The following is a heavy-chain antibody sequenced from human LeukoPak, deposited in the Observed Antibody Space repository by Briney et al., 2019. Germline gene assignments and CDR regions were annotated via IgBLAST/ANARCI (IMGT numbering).Heavy chain of an antibody. V-gene: IGHV3-30*04. CDR1: GFTFGSYA. D-gene: IGHD2-2*01. Sequence: GGSLRLSCAASGFTFGSYAMHWVRQAPGKGLEWAAVIAHDETNRFYADSVKGRFTISRDNSMNTLYLRMNSLRPEDTAVYFCARDLLPGAPDYFVYWGEGTLVTVSS. J-gene: IGHJ4*02. CDR3: ARDLLPGAPDYFVY. CDR2: IAHDETNR.